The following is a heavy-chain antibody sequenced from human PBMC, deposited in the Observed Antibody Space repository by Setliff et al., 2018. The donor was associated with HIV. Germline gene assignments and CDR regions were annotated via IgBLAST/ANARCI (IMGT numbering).Heavy chain of an antibody. V-gene: IGHV1-8*03. CDR3: TRQLAPGHGMDV. CDR2: MNPNSGNT. Sequence: ASVKVSCKASGYTFTSYDINWVRQATGQGLEWMGWMNPNSGNTGYAQQFQGRVTITRNTSIITAYMELSSLRVEDTTVYYCTRQLAPGHGMDVWGKGTTVTVSS. J-gene: IGHJ6*04. D-gene: IGHD3-3*02. CDR1: GYTFTSYD.